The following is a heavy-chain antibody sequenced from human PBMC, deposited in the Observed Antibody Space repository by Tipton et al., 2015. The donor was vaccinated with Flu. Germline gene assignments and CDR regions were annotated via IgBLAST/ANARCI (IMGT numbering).Heavy chain of an antibody. Sequence: SLRLSCAASGFTFSNYGMSWVRQAPGKGLQWVSAITGSGAKTYYADTVKGRFTISRDNSNNTLYLQMSRLRVDDTAVYYCAKVWEVMGGIDYWGQGTLVPVSS. D-gene: IGHD3-16*01. CDR2: ITGSGAKT. J-gene: IGHJ4*02. CDR1: GFTFSNYG. V-gene: IGHV3-23*01. CDR3: AKVWEVMGGIDY.